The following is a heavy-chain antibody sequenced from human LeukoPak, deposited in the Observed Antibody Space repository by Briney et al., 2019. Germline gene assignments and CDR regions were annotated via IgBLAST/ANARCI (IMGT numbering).Heavy chain of an antibody. J-gene: IGHJ4*02. CDR3: ARDGYYYGSGSFVDY. Sequence: ASVKVSCKASGYTFTGHYIHWVRQAPGQGLEWMGWINPNSGSTNYAQKFQGRVTMTRDTSISIAYMELTRLRSDDTAVFCCARDGYYYGSGSFVDYWGQGTLVTVSS. D-gene: IGHD3-10*01. CDR2: INPNSGST. CDR1: GYTFTGHY. V-gene: IGHV1-2*02.